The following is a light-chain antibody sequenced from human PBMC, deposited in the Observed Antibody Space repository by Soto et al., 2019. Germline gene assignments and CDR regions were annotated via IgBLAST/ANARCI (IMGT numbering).Light chain of an antibody. Sequence: EIVMAQSPATPSVSTGERVTLSCRASQSLGSNSAGYQKKPGQAPRRLSRGASTSATGVPARYSASGSETDFTITICSLQSEPVAVYYCPQYGNWPRWTFDHGTRV. V-gene: IGKV3-15*01. CDR1: QSLGSN. J-gene: IGKJ1*01. CDR3: PQYGNWPRWT. CDR2: GAS.